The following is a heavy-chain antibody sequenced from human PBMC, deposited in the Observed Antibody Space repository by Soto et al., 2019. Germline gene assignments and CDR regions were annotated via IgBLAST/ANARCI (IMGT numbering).Heavy chain of an antibody. V-gene: IGHV4-59*01. J-gene: IGHJ6*02. CDR3: ARGGGMDV. Sequence: QVQLQESGPGLVKPSETLSLTCTVSGGSISSYYWCWIRQPPGKGLEWIGYIYSSGSTNYNPSLKSPVTISVDTSKNQFSLKLRSVAAADTAVYYCARGGGMDVWGQGTTVTVSS. CDR2: IYSSGST. CDR1: GGSISSYY.